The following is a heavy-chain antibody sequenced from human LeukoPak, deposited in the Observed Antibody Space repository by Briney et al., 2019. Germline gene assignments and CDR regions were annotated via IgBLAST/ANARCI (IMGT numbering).Heavy chain of an antibody. D-gene: IGHD5-24*01. J-gene: IGHJ4*02. CDR1: GFTFSSDA. Sequence: LTGGSLRLSCAASGFTFSSDAMSWVRQAPGKGLGWVSAISGSGGSTYYADSVKGRFTISRDNSKSTLYLQMNSLRAEDTAVYYCAKSGYNRFDYWGQGTLVTVSS. CDR2: ISGSGGST. CDR3: AKSGYNRFDY. V-gene: IGHV3-23*01.